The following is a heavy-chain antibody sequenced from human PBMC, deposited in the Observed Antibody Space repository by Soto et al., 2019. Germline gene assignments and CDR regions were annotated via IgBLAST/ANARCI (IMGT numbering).Heavy chain of an antibody. CDR3: ARDRAKGDGRYYFDY. V-gene: IGHV3-21*01. CDR2: ISSSGSYI. D-gene: IGHD2-21*01. Sequence: GGSLRLSCAASRFTFSTYNMNWVRQAPGKGLEWVSSISSSGSYIFYADSLKGRFTISRDNAKNSLFLQMNSLRAEDTGVYYCARDRAKGDGRYYFDYWGQGALVTVSS. CDR1: RFTFSTYN. J-gene: IGHJ4*02.